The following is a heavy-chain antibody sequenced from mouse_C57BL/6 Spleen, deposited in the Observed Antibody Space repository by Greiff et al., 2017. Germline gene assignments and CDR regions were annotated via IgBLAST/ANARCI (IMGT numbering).Heavy chain of an antibody. CDR2: IYPSDGYT. Sequence: VQLQQPGAELVRPGASVKLSCKASGYTFTSYWMHWVKQRPGQGLEWIGRIYPSDGYTNYNQKFKGKATLTVDTSSSTAYMQLSSLTSEDSAVYYCARGGNDCAMDYWGQGTTVTVSS. J-gene: IGHJ4*01. D-gene: IGHD1-1*02. CDR3: ARGGNDCAMDY. CDR1: GYTFTSYW. V-gene: IGHV1-59*01.